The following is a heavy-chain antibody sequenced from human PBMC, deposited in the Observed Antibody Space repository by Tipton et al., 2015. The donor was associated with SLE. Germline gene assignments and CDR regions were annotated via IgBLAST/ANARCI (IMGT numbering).Heavy chain of an antibody. CDR1: GFTFSSYW. V-gene: IGHV3-7*01. J-gene: IGHJ4*02. CDR3: ARDHDYYDSSGYYYYHYFDY. Sequence: SLRLSCAASGFTFSSYWMSWVRQAPGKGLEWAANIKQDGSEKYYVDSVKGRFTISRDNAKNSLYLQMNSLRAEDTAVYYCARDHDYYDSSGYYYYHYFDYWGQGTLVTVSS. D-gene: IGHD3-22*01. CDR2: IKQDGSEK.